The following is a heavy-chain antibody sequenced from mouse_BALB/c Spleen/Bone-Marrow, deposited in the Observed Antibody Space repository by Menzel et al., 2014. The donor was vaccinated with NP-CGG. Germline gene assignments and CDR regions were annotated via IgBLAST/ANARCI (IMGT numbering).Heavy chain of an antibody. Sequence: ESGGGLVQPGGSLKLSCEASGLDFSRXWXSWVXQAXXXXXXWXXXINPDISMINYTPSLKDKFIISRDNTKNTLYLQINKFKSEDTTLYYCAKPMTWWYFDYLRQSTTLTVSS. CDR3: AKPMTWWYFDY. D-gene: IGHD1-1*02. J-gene: IGHJ2*01. V-gene: IGHV4-1*02. CDR2: INPDISMI. CDR1: GLDFSRXW.